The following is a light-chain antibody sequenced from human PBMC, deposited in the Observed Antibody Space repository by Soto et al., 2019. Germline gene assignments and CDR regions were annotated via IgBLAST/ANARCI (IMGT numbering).Light chain of an antibody. CDR2: AAS. V-gene: IGKV1-39*01. J-gene: IGKJ1*01. Sequence: DIQMTQSPSSLSASVGDRVTITCRASQSISTYLNWYQQKPGKAPKLLIYAASSLQSGVPSRFSGSGSGTDFTLTVSSLQPEDFATYYCQQSYISPWTFGQGTKVEIK. CDR1: QSISTY. CDR3: QQSYISPWT.